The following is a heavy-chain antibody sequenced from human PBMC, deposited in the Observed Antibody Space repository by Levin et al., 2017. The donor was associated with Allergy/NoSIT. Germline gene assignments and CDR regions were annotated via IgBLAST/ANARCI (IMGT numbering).Heavy chain of an antibody. CDR2: INYRGGT. CDR1: GGSVSSGTYY. CDR3: ARNRIIVSGGNDYYYGMDV. V-gene: IGHV4-61*01. J-gene: IGHJ6*02. D-gene: IGHD5/OR15-5a*01. Sequence: SETLSLTCSVSGGSVSSGTYYWSWIRRPPGKGLEWIGYINYRGGTKYNPSLESRVTISVDTSKNEFSLKVTSVTAADTAEYYCARNRIIVSGGNDYYYGMDVWGQGTTVTVSS.